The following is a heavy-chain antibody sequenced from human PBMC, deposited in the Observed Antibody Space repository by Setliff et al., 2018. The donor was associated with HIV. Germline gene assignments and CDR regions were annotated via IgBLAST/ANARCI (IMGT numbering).Heavy chain of an antibody. V-gene: IGHV3-21*03. CDR2: ISSSGAHI. D-gene: IGHD1-1*01. J-gene: IGHJ6*02. Sequence: GGSLRLSCAASEFTFSSYSMNWVRQAPGKGLEWVASISSSGAHIFYADSLKGRFTISRDNGKNLLYLQMNSLRSDDTAVYYCARGKSGFETTGIDYGMDLWGQGTTVTVSS. CDR1: EFTFSSYS. CDR3: ARGKSGFETTGIDYGMDL.